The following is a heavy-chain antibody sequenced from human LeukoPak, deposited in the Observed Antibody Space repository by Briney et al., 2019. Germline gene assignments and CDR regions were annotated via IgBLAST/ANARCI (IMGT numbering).Heavy chain of an antibody. Sequence: PGRSLRLSCAASGFTFSSYAMHWVRQAPGKGLEWVAVISYDGSNKYYADSVKGRFTISRDNSKNTLYLQMNSLRAEDTAVYYCARGQEWDQDYYDSSGYYYFDYWGQGTLVTVSS. CDR3: ARGQEWDQDYYDSSGYYYFDY. J-gene: IGHJ4*02. V-gene: IGHV3-30*14. CDR1: GFTFSSYA. D-gene: IGHD3-22*01. CDR2: ISYDGSNK.